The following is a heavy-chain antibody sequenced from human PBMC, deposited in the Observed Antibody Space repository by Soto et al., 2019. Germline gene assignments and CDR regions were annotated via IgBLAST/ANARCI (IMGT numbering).Heavy chain of an antibody. J-gene: IGHJ5*02. CDR1: GGSISSSSYY. Sequence: SETLSLTCTVSGGSISSSSYYWGWIRQPPGKGLEWIGSMYYSGNTYYNPSLKSRVTISVDTSKNQFPLKLSSVTAADSAVYYCARRGTMIVEDWFDPWGQGTLVTVSS. D-gene: IGHD3-22*01. V-gene: IGHV4-39*01. CDR3: ARRGTMIVEDWFDP. CDR2: MYYSGNT.